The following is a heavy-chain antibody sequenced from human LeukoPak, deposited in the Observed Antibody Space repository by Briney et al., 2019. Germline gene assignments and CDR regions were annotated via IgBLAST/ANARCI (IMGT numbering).Heavy chain of an antibody. Sequence: ASVKVSCKVCGSALSDLAMQWVRQVPGKGLEWVGGLDRESGETLYSDKFQGRVTMAQDTSTDTAYMDLTSLTSEDTAVYYCATGHSTGYHYWFDPWGQGTLVTVSS. CDR3: ATGHSTGYHYWFDP. V-gene: IGHV1-24*01. J-gene: IGHJ5*02. CDR1: GSALSDLA. CDR2: LDRESGET. D-gene: IGHD2-2*03.